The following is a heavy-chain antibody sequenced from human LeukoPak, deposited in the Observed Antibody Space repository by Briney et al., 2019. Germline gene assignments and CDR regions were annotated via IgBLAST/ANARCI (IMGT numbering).Heavy chain of an antibody. J-gene: IGHJ6*03. CDR3: ARGSAYYYSYMDA. CDR2: ISQSGST. Sequence: SETLSLTCAVSGESLSTYFWTWIRQSPGKGLEWIGEISQSGSTLYNPSLKSRVTISLDTSKSHFSLKLTSVTAADTAMYYCARGSAYYYSYMDAWGNGTAVTVSS. V-gene: IGHV4-34*01. CDR1: GESLSTYF.